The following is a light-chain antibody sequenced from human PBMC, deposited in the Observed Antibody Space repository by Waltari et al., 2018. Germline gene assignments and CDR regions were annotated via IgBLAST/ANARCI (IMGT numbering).Light chain of an antibody. Sequence: QSALTQPASVSGSPGQSITVSCTGISNDVGIHNFVSWYQHHPGKAPKAVIYDVSYRPSGVSDRFSGSKSGNTASLTISGLQAEDEADYYCSSYTSNNAVFGGGTKLTVL. CDR1: SNDVGIHNF. V-gene: IGLV2-14*03. CDR3: SSYTSNNAV. J-gene: IGLJ3*02. CDR2: DVS.